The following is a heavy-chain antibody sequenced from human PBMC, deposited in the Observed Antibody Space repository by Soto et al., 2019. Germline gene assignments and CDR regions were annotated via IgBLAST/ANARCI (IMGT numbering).Heavy chain of an antibody. J-gene: IGHJ4*02. CDR2: VYYSGST. D-gene: IGHD6-19*01. V-gene: IGHV4-61*05. Sequence: PSETLSLTCTVSGGSISSSSYYWGWIRQPPGKGLEWIGYVYYSGSTNYNPSLKSRVTISVDTSKNQFSLKLSSVAAADTAVYYCARAGSSGWYDFDYWGQGTLVTVSS. CDR3: ARAGSSGWYDFDY. CDR1: GGSISSSSYY.